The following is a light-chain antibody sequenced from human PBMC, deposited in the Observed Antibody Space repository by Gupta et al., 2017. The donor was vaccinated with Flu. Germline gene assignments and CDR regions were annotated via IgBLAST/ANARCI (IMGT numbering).Light chain of an antibody. CDR1: QCSVNNTNKNY. Sequence: NRDSSQCSVNNTNKNYLVWYHQKKPQPPRMLLNYAAASARGMVPKLSGSGSAREFSITITSLVHDEFAFYYCRQHCCWTQLTFGQGTKVEIK. V-gene: IGKV4-1*01. J-gene: IGKJ4*01. CDR3: RQHCCWTQLT. CDR2: AAA.